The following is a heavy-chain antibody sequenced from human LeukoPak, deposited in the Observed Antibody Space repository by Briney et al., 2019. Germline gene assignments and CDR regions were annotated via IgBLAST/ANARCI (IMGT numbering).Heavy chain of an antibody. Sequence: SETLSLTCNVSGGSIRSGGYYWGWIRQPPGQGLEWIATIYYAGSTYYNPSLKIRVTISVDTSKNQFSLKLRSVTAADTAVYYCAREILYDSSAYNVWGQGTLVTVSS. J-gene: IGHJ4*02. CDR1: GGSIRSGGYY. CDR2: IYYAGST. D-gene: IGHD3-22*01. CDR3: AREILYDSSAYNV. V-gene: IGHV4-39*07.